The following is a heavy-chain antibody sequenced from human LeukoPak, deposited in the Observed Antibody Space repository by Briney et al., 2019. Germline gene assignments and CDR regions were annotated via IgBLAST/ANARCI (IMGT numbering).Heavy chain of an antibody. CDR3: ARYQAVAGTAAYNWFDP. CDR1: GYSFTSYW. J-gene: IGHJ5*02. V-gene: IGHV5-51*01. Sequence: GESLKISCKGSGYSFTSYWIGWVRQMPGKGLEWMGIIYPGDSDTRYSPSFQGQVTISADKSISTAYLQWSSLKASDTAMYYCARYQAVAGTAAYNWFDPWGQGTLVTVSS. D-gene: IGHD6-19*01. CDR2: IYPGDSDT.